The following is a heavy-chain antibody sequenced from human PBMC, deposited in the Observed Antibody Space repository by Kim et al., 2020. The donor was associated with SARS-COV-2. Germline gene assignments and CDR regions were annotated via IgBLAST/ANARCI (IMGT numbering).Heavy chain of an antibody. CDR2: ISWNSGSI. J-gene: IGHJ1*01. V-gene: IGHV3-9*01. Sequence: GGSLRLSCAASGFTFDDYAMHWVRQAPGKGLEWVSGISWNSGSIGYADSVKGRFTISRDNAKNSLYLQMNSLRAEDTALYYCAKDSPPVMGVEYFQHWGQGTLVTVSS. D-gene: IGHD3-16*01. CDR3: AKDSPPVMGVEYFQH. CDR1: GFTFDDYA.